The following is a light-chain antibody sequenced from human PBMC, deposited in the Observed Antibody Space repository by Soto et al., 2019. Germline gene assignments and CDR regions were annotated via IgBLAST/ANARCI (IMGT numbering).Light chain of an antibody. CDR2: CTS. CDR3: QQYGNSPYT. J-gene: IGKJ2*01. CDR1: QSVSRRY. Sequence: EIVLTQSPGTLSLSPGERATLSCRASQSVSRRYLAWYKQKHGQAPRLLIYCTSSRATGIPDRFSGSVSGTDFTLTISRLEPEDFAVYYCQQYGNSPYTFGQGTKLEI. V-gene: IGKV3-20*01.